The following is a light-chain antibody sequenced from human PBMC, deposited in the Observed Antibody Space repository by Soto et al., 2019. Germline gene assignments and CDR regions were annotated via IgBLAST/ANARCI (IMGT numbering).Light chain of an antibody. CDR1: QGISNY. Sequence: IQLTQSTSSLSASVGYRVTITCRASQGISNYLAWYQQKPGKTPRLLIYGATTLQSGVPSRFSGSGSGTDFALTISSLQPEDFATYYCQQLKSYVTFRQGTRLEIK. V-gene: IGKV1-9*01. J-gene: IGKJ5*01. CDR3: QQLKSYVT. CDR2: GAT.